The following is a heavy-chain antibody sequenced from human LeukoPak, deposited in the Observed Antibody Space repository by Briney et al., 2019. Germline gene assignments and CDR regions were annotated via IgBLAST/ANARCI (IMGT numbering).Heavy chain of an antibody. CDR3: AKHYGDLPYHWFDP. V-gene: IGHV3-23*01. J-gene: IGHJ5*02. CDR2: ISSSGGTT. Sequence: TGGSLRLSCAASGFTFNTYVMSWVRQAPGEGLEWVSTISSSGGTTYYADSVKGRFTISRDNSKNTLYLQMSSLRAKDTAVYYCAKHYGDLPYHWFDPWGQGTLVTVSS. CDR1: GFTFNTYV. D-gene: IGHD4-17*01.